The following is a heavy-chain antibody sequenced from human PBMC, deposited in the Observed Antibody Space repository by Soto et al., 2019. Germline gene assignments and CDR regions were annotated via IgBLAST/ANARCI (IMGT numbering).Heavy chain of an antibody. D-gene: IGHD5-12*01. Sequence: QVQLVESGGGVVQPGRSLRLSCAVSGFTVSTYGMHWVRQAPGKGLEWVAVISRDGGTKYYADSVKGRFTISRDNSKNTLYLQMNSLRAEDTAVYYCAKDRDIVATIPTGYFDYWGQGTLVTVSS. CDR2: ISRDGGTK. CDR1: GFTVSTYG. J-gene: IGHJ4*02. CDR3: AKDRDIVATIPTGYFDY. V-gene: IGHV3-30*18.